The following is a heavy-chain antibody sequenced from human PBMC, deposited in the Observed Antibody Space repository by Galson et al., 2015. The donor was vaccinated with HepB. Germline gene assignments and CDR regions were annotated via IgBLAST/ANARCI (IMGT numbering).Heavy chain of an antibody. CDR3: AREGRGDAFDI. V-gene: IGHV3-21*01. D-gene: IGHD3-10*01. J-gene: IGHJ3*02. Sequence: SLRLSCAASGFTFSSYSMNWVRQAPGKGLEWVSSISSSSSYIYYADPVKGRFTISRDNAKNSLYLQMNSLRAEDTAVYYCAREGRGDAFDIWGQGTMVTVSS. CDR1: GFTFSSYS. CDR2: ISSSSSYI.